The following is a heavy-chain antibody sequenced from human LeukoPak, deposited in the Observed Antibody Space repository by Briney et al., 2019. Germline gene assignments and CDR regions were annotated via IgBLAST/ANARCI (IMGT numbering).Heavy chain of an antibody. CDR3: ARDLKMGYSSGRHSWGTGSSNDY. V-gene: IGHV1-18*01. CDR2: ISAQHGQT. CDR1: GGTFSSYA. J-gene: IGHJ4*02. D-gene: IGHD6-19*01. Sequence: ASVKVSCKASGGTFSSYAISWVRQAPGQGLEWMGWISAQHGQTEYAPNSQDRVTMTTDTSTSTAYMELRSLRSDDTAVYYCARDLKMGYSSGRHSWGTGSSNDYWGQGTLVTVSS.